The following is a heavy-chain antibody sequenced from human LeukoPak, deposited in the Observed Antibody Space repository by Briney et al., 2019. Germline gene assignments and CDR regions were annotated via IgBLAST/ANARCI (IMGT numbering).Heavy chain of an antibody. CDR2: INHSGST. CDR1: GGSFSGYY. Sequence: SETLSLTCAVYGGSFSGYYWSWIRQPPGKGLEWIGEINHSGSTNYNPSLKSRVTISVDTSKNQFSLKLSSVTAADTAAYYCARRHKMGYLGDYYYYMDVWGKGTTVTVSS. V-gene: IGHV4-34*01. CDR3: ARRHKMGYLGDYYYYMDV. D-gene: IGHD5-12*01. J-gene: IGHJ6*03.